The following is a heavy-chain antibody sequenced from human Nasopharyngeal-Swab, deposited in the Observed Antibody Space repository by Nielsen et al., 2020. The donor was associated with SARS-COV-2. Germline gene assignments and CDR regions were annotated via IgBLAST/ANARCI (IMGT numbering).Heavy chain of an antibody. CDR1: GYSFTSYW. V-gene: IGHV5-51*01. CDR3: ARLNTMIPGDFQH. D-gene: IGHD3-22*01. Sequence: NVSCKGSGYSFTSYWIGWVRQMPGKGLEWMGIIYPGDSDTRYSPSFQGQVTISADKSISTAYLQWSSLKASDTAMYYCARLNTMIPGDFQHWGQGTLVTVSS. CDR2: IYPGDSDT. J-gene: IGHJ1*01.